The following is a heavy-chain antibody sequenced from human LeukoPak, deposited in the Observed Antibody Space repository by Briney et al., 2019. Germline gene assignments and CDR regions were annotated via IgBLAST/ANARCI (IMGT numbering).Heavy chain of an antibody. D-gene: IGHD6-25*01. CDR2: INHSGST. J-gene: IGHJ2*01. CDR1: VGSFSGYY. V-gene: IGHV4-34*01. Sequence: SETLSLTCAVYVGSFSGYYWGWIRQTPGKGLEWIGEINHSGSTRYNPSLKSRVTVSVLTSKNQFSLKLSSMSAADTAVYYCARQREGYFDLWGRGTRVTVSS. CDR3: ARQREGYFDL.